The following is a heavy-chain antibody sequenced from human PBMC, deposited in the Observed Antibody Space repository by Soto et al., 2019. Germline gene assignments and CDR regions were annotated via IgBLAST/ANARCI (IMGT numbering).Heavy chain of an antibody. CDR1: GFTFSSYS. CDR2: ISSSSSYI. D-gene: IGHD3-3*01. CDR3: AVGITIFGVVSF. J-gene: IGHJ4*02. Sequence: GGSLRLSCAASGFTFSSYSMNWVRQAPGKGLEWVSSISSSSSYIYYADSVKGRFTISRDNAKNSLYLQMNSLRAEDTAVYYCAVGITIFGVVSFWGQGTLVTVSS. V-gene: IGHV3-21*01.